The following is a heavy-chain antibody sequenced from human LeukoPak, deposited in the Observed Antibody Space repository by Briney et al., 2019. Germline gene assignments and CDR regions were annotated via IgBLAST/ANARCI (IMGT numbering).Heavy chain of an antibody. CDR3: AREGGGRITIFFFDY. J-gene: IGHJ4*02. CDR2: ISSSGSTI. V-gene: IGHV3-48*03. CDR1: GFTFSSYE. D-gene: IGHD3-9*01. Sequence: GGSLRLSCAASGFTFSSYEMNWVRQAPGKGLEWVSYISSSGSTIYYADSVKGRFTISRDNAKNSLYLQMNSLRAEDTAVYYCAREGGGRITIFFFDYCGQGTLVTVSS.